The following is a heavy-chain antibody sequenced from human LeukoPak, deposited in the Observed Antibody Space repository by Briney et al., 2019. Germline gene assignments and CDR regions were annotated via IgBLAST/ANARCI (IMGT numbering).Heavy chain of an antibody. CDR2: ISGSGGST. CDR3: AKLEKIGYCSSTSCRYFDY. Sequence: GGSLRLSCAASGFTFSSYAMGWVRQAPGKGLAWVSAISGSGGSTYYADSVKGRFTISRDNSKNTLYLQMNSLRAEDTAVYYCAKLEKIGYCSSTSCRYFDYWGQGTLVTVSS. J-gene: IGHJ4*02. CDR1: GFTFSSYA. D-gene: IGHD2-2*01. V-gene: IGHV3-23*01.